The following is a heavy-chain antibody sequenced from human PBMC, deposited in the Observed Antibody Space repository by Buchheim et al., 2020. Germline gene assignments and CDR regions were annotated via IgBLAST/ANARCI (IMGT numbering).Heavy chain of an antibody. CDR1: GFTFSDLW. J-gene: IGHJ4*02. CDR3: ARDPLLNGGTLDY. Sequence: VQLVESGGGLVQPGGSLRLSCAASGFTFSDLWMHWVCQTPGKGLMWVSRINSDGSSTIYGESVKGQFTVSRDNAKNTLYLQMNSLRAEDTGVYYCARDPLLNGGTLDYWGQGT. CDR2: INSDGSST. V-gene: IGHV3-74*01. D-gene: IGHD1-1*01.